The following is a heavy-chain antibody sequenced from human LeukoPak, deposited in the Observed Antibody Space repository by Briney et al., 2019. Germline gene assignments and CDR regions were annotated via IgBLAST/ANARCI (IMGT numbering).Heavy chain of an antibody. CDR3: ARYNWNDPNDAFDI. CDR1: GGAISSVDYY. CDR2: IYYSGST. D-gene: IGHD1-1*01. V-gene: IGHV4-61*08. J-gene: IGHJ3*02. Sequence: SETLSLTCSVSGGAISSVDYYWSWIRQHPGKGREWIVYIYYSGSTNYNPSLKSRVTISVDTSKNQFSLKLSSVTAADTAVYYCARYNWNDPNDAFDIWGQGTMVTVSS.